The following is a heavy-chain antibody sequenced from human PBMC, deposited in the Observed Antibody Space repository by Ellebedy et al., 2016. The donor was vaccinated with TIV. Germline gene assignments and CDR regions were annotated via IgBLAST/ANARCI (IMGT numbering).Heavy chain of an antibody. J-gene: IGHJ6*02. CDR2: IHYSGST. Sequence: GSLRLSCTVSGGSISSYYWSWIRQPPGKGLEWIGYIHYSGSTNYNPSLKSRVTIAVDTSKNHFSLKLSSATAADTALYYCARFRDYFGSGSRNYYYYVMDVWGQGTTVTVSS. CDR3: ARFRDYFGSGSRNYYYYVMDV. CDR1: GGSISSYY. V-gene: IGHV4-59*01. D-gene: IGHD3-10*01.